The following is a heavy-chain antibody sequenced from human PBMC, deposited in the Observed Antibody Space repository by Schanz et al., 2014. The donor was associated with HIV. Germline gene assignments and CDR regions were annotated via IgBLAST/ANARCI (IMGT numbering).Heavy chain of an antibody. CDR3: AREPNYSGFDC. V-gene: IGHV1-2*02. D-gene: IGHD5-12*01. CDR1: GYTFTNND. Sequence: QVQLVQSGAEVKKPGASVKVSCKASGYTFTNNDINWVRQAPGQGLEWMGWMNPNSGDTYYAQKFQGKVTMTRDTSISTAYMELSSLTSDDTAVYYCAREPNYSGFDCWGQGTLVIVAS. CDR2: MNPNSGDT. J-gene: IGHJ4*02.